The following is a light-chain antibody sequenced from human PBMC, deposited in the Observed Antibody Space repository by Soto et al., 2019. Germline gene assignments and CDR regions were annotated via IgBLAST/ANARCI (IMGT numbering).Light chain of an antibody. J-gene: IGKJ3*01. CDR2: AAS. CDR1: QGISNY. CDR3: QKYNSAPMA. V-gene: IGKV1-27*01. Sequence: MPPSPYSLSATVGDRVTITCRASQGISNYLAWYQQKPGKVPKLLIYAASTLQSGVPSRFSGSGSGTDFTLTISSLQPEDVATYYCQKYNSAPMAFGPGTKVDIK.